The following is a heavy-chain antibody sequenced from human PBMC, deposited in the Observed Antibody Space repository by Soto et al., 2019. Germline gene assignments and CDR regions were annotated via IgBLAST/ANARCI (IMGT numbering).Heavy chain of an antibody. CDR1: GGSISSSSYY. V-gene: IGHV4-39*01. CDR2: IYYSGST. Sequence: KTSETLSLTCTVSGGSISSSSYYWGWIRHPPGKGLEWIGSIYYSGSTYYNPSLKSRVTISVDTSKNQFSLKLSSVTAADTAVYYCASPRDGGNAGMDVWGQGTTVTVSS. J-gene: IGHJ6*02. D-gene: IGHD2-15*01. CDR3: ASPRDGGNAGMDV.